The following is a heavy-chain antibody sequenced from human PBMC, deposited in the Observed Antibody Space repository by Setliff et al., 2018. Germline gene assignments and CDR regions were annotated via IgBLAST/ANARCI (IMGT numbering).Heavy chain of an antibody. D-gene: IGHD2-21*02. CDR1: GGSISSSNYY. V-gene: IGHV4-39*01. CDR3: ARHWDFCGGNCPHNSIDY. J-gene: IGHJ4*02. Sequence: PSETLSLTCSVSGGSISSSNYYWDWIRQSPGKGLEWIGSINYRGSTYDNPSLKSRVTMSVDTSKSHFSLRLSSVTAADTAVYYCARHWDFCGGNCPHNSIDYWGRGALVTVSS. CDR2: INYRGST.